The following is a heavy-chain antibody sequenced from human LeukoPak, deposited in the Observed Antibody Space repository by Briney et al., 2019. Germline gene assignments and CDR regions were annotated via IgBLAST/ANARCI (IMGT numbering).Heavy chain of an antibody. V-gene: IGHV4-34*01. CDR3: ARGARDIVVVPAAKPWFDP. J-gene: IGHJ5*02. Sequence: AETLSLTCAVYGGSFSGYYWSWIRQPPGKGLEWIWEINHSGSTNYNPSLKSRVTISVDTPKNQFSLKLSSVTAADTAVYYCARGARDIVVVPAAKPWFDPWGQGTLVTVSS. CDR1: GGSFSGYY. CDR2: INHSGST. D-gene: IGHD2-2*01.